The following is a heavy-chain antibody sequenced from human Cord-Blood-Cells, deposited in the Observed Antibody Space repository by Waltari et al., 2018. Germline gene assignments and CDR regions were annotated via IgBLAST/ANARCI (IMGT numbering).Heavy chain of an antibody. CDR2: IVGGHGNK. D-gene: IGHD2-8*02. CDR1: GFTFTSSA. V-gene: IGHV1-58*01. CDR3: AAGYCTGGVCYGFDY. Sequence: QMQLVQSGPEVKKPGTSVKVSCKASGFTFTSSAVQWVRQARGQRLEWIGWIVGGHGNKKHAQKFQERVTITKDMSTSTAYMELSSLRSEDTAVYYCAAGYCTGGVCYGFDYWGQGTLVTVSS. J-gene: IGHJ4*02.